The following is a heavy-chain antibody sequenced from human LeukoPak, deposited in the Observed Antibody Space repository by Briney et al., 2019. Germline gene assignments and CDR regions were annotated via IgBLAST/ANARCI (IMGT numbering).Heavy chain of an antibody. Sequence: ASVKVSCKASGYTFTGYYMHWVRQAPGQGLEWMGRINPNSGNTGYAQKFQGRVNITRNTSISTADMELSSLRSEDTAVYYCARARRGYCSSTSCPVPYYYYYYYMDVWGKGTTVTVSS. V-gene: IGHV1-8*03. CDR2: INPNSGNT. D-gene: IGHD2-2*01. J-gene: IGHJ6*03. CDR3: ARARRGYCSSTSCPVPYYYYYYYMDV. CDR1: GYTFTGYY.